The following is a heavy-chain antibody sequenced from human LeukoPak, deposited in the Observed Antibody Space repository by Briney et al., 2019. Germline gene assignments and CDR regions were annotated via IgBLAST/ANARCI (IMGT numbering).Heavy chain of an antibody. J-gene: IGHJ4*02. CDR3: ARDLATKYYFDF. V-gene: IGHV3-66*01. Sequence: GGSLRLSCAASGFTVSSNFMNWVRQAPGKGLEWVSIIYVGGNTNYADSVKGRFTISRDNSKNTVYLQMNSLRADDTAVYYCARDLATKYYFDFWGQGTLVTVSS. CDR2: IYVGGNT. CDR1: GFTVSSNF. D-gene: IGHD1-14*01.